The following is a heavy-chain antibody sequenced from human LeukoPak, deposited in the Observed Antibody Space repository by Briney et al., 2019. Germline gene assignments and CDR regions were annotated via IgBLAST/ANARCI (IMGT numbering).Heavy chain of an antibody. J-gene: IGHJ6*03. CDR2: INHSGST. Sequence: SETLSLTCAVYGGSFSGYYWSWIRQPPGKGLEWIGEINHSGSTNYNPSIKSRVIISVDTSKNQFSLKLSSVTAADTAVYYCARAGGYYYDSSGYYPPKYYYYYYMDVWGKGTTVTVSS. D-gene: IGHD3-22*01. CDR3: ARAGGYYYDSSGYYPPKYYYYYYMDV. CDR1: GGSFSGYY. V-gene: IGHV4-34*01.